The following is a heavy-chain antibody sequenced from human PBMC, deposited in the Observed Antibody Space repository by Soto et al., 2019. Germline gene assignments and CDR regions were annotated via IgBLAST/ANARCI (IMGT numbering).Heavy chain of an antibody. Sequence: GGSLRLCCAASGFPFRSYAMSWVRQAPGKGLEWVSAISGSGGSTYYADSVKGRFTISRDNTKNTLYLQMNSLRAEDTAVYYCAKYFESRIAARTYYLAYWGNGTLVTVSS. CDR3: AKYFESRIAARTYYLAY. CDR2: ISGSGGST. D-gene: IGHD6-6*01. J-gene: IGHJ4*01. V-gene: IGHV3-23*01. CDR1: GFPFRSYA.